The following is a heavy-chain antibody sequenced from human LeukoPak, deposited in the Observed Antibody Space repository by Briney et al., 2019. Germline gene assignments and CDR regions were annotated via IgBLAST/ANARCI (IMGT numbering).Heavy chain of an antibody. CDR2: IYISGST. CDR3: ARALNPLTGTYYFDY. J-gene: IGHJ4*02. D-gene: IGHD4/OR15-4a*01. V-gene: IGHV4-4*07. CDR1: GASINSHY. Sequence: SETLSLTCSVSGASINSHYWTWIRQPAGKGLEWIGRIYISGSTNYSPSLKSRVTMSVDTSKNQFSLNLISVSAADTAVYYCARALNPLTGTYYFDYWGQGTLVTVSS.